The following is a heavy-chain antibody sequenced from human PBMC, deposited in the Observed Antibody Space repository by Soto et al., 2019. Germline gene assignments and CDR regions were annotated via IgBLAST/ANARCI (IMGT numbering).Heavy chain of an antibody. CDR2: ISYVEGNE. D-gene: IGHD3-10*01. CDR1: GFTFDSYT. CDR3: ARGGLWFGQFQPSFYYYAMDV. Sequence: GGSLRLSCAASGFTFDSYTMHWVRQAPGKGLEWLAVISYVEGNEYYADSVRDRFTISRDNSKNAMYLVMNSLRPEDTAIYYCARGGLWFGQFQPSFYYYAMDVWGHGATVTVSS. V-gene: IGHV3-30-3*01. J-gene: IGHJ6*02.